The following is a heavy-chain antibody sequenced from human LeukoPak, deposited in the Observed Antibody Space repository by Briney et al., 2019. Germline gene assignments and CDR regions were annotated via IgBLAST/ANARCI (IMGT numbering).Heavy chain of an antibody. J-gene: IGHJ4*02. Sequence: GGSLRLSCAASGFTVSSNYMSWVRQAPGKGLEWVSVIYSGGSTYYADSVKGRFTISRDNSKNTLYLQMNSLRAEDTAVYYCAREEYDYVWGSYRYFDYWGQGTLVTVSS. V-gene: IGHV3-66*01. CDR3: AREEYDYVWGSYRYFDY. D-gene: IGHD3-16*02. CDR2: IYSGGST. CDR1: GFTVSSNY.